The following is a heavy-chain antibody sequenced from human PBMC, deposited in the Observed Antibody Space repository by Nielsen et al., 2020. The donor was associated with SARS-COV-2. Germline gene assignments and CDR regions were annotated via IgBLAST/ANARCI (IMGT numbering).Heavy chain of an antibody. Sequence: SVSVSCNASGYTFTNNYMHWVRQAPGQGLEWMGLINPTNGGTTYAQKFLGTVTMTRDTSTSTVYMELSSLRSDDTAVYYCARDSSGTYRRVDYWGQGTLVTVSS. CDR3: ARDSSGTYRRVDY. CDR2: INPTNGGT. J-gene: IGHJ4*02. D-gene: IGHD3-22*01. CDR1: GYTFTNNY. V-gene: IGHV1-46*01.